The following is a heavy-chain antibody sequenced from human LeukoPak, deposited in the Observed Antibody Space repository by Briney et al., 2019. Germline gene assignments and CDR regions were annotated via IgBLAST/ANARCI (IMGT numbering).Heavy chain of an antibody. CDR2: INHSGST. J-gene: IGHJ4*02. D-gene: IGHD2-15*01. CDR3: ARVQSGGFDY. CDR1: GGSFSGYY. Sequence: PSETLSLTCAVYGGSFSGYYWSWIRQPPGKGLEWIGEINHSGSTNYNPSLKSRVTISVDTSKNQFSLELSSVTAADTAVYYCARVQSGGFDYWGQGTLVTVSS. V-gene: IGHV4-34*01.